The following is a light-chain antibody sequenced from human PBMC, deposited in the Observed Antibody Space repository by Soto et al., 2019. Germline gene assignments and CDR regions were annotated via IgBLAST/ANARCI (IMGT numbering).Light chain of an antibody. V-gene: IGKV1-12*01. CDR3: QQANSFPIT. Sequence: DIQMTQSPSTLSASVGDRVTITCRASQSISYWLAWYQQKPGKAPKLLIYEASSLQSGVPSRISGSGSGTDFTLTISSLQPEDFATYYCQQANSFPITFGQGTRLEIK. J-gene: IGKJ5*01. CDR2: EAS. CDR1: QSISYW.